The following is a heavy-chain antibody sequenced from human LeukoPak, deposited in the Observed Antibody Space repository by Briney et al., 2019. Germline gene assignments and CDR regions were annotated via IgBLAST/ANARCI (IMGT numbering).Heavy chain of an antibody. J-gene: IGHJ5*02. CDR1: GYTLTELS. D-gene: IGHD6-19*01. CDR3: ATAGPIPVAGTNIDWFDP. CDR2: FDPEDGET. V-gene: IGHV1-24*01. Sequence: ASVKVSCKVSGYTLTELSMHWVRQAPGKGLEWMGGFDPEDGETIYAQKFQGRVTMTEDTSTDTAYMELSSLRSEDTAVYYCATAGPIPVAGTNIDWFDPWGQGNLVTVSS.